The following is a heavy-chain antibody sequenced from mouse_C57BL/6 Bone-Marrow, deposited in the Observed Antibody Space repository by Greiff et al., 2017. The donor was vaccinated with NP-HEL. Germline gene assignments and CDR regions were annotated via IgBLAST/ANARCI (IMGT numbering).Heavy chain of an antibody. V-gene: IGHV10-1*01. CDR2: IRSKSNNYAT. Sequence: EVQRVESGGGLVQPKGSLKLSCAASGFSFNTYAMNWVRQAPGKGLEWVARIRSKSNNYATYYADSVKDRFTISRDDSESMLYLQMNNLKTEDTAMYYCCYDDYAMDYWGQGTSVTVSS. CDR1: GFSFNTYA. CDR3: CYDDYAMDY. J-gene: IGHJ4*01. D-gene: IGHD2-12*01.